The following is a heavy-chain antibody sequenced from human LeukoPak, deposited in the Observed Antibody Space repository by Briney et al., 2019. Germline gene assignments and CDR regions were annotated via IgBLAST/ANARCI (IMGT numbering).Heavy chain of an antibody. Sequence: GGSLRLSCTASGFTLRNYWMHWVRQVPGKRLVCVSRISGDGSVTNYADSVQGRFTISRDNAKNILYLQINNLRSEDTAVYYCARYSSSSGGASYYLDYWGHGTLITVSS. CDR1: GFTLRNYW. J-gene: IGHJ4*01. CDR3: ARYSSSSGGASYYLDY. D-gene: IGHD6-6*01. CDR2: ISGDGSVT. V-gene: IGHV3-74*01.